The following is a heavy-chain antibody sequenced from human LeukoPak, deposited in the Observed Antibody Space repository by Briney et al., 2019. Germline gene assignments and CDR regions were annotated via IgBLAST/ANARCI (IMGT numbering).Heavy chain of an antibody. V-gene: IGHV3-23*01. CDR2: ITTSDGNT. CDR3: AKDGGLWVSAHWGDS. Sequence: GGSLRLSCAASGFTFSSYTMSWVRQAPGKGLEGVSTITTSDGNTYYADSVKGRFTVSRDNSKNTLFLQMNSLRAEDTAVYYCAKDGGLWVSAHWGDSWGRGTLVTVSS. CDR1: GFTFSSYT. D-gene: IGHD7-27*01. J-gene: IGHJ4*02.